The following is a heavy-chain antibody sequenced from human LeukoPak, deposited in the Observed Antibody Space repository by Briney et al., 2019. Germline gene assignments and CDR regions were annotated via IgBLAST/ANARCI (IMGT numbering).Heavy chain of an antibody. D-gene: IGHD2-2*01. CDR2: LSSSASTI. V-gene: IGHV3-48*03. J-gene: IGHJ4*02. CDR3: ASQITVPYFDY. CDR1: GFTFSSYE. Sequence: GGSLRLSCAASGFTFSSYEMNWVRQAPGKGVEWVSYLSSSASTISYADSVKGRFTISRDNAKNSLYLQMNSLRAEDTAVYYCASQITVPYFDYWGQGTLVTVSS.